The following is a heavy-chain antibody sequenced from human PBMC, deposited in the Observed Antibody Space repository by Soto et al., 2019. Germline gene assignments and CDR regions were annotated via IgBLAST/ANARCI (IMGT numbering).Heavy chain of an antibody. J-gene: IGHJ3*02. D-gene: IGHD3-22*01. Sequence: SETLSLTCAVSGGSISSGGYSWSWIRQPPGKGLEWIGYIYHSGSTYYNPSLKSRVTISVDRSKNQFSLKLSSVTAADTAVYYCAREGFYDSSGYYLSAFDIWGQGTMVTVSS. CDR3: AREGFYDSSGYYLSAFDI. CDR2: IYHSGST. V-gene: IGHV4-30-2*01. CDR1: GGSISSGGYS.